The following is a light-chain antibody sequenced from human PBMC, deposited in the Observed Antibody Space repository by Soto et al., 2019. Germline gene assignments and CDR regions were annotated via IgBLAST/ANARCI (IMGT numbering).Light chain of an antibody. CDR1: KLGEKY. J-gene: IGLJ1*01. V-gene: IGLV3-1*01. CDR2: QDN. CDR3: QAWDSGTYV. Sequence: SSELTQPPSVSVSPGQTASITCSGDKLGEKYACWYQQKPGQSPVLVIYQDNNRPSGIPERFSGSNSGNTATLTISGTQATDEADYYCQAWDSGTYVFGTGTKLTVL.